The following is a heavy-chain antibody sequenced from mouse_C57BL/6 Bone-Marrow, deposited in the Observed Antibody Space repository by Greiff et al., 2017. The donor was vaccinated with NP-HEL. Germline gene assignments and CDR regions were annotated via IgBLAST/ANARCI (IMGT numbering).Heavy chain of an antibody. D-gene: IGHD2-4*01. J-gene: IGHJ1*03. CDR2: IYPGSGST. V-gene: IGHV1-55*01. Sequence: VKLQQPGAELVKPGASVKMSCKASGYTFTSYWITWVKQRPGQGLEWIGDIYPGSGSTNYNEKFKSKATLTVDTSSSTAYMQLSSLTSEDSAVYYCARSGDYDWYFDVWGTGTTVTVSS. CDR1: GYTFTSYW. CDR3: ARSGDYDWYFDV.